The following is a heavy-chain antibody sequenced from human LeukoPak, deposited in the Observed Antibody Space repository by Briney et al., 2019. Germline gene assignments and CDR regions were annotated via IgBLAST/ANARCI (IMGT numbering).Heavy chain of an antibody. CDR1: GGSFSGYY. CDR2: INHSGSI. D-gene: IGHD3-22*01. V-gene: IGHV4-34*01. CDR3: ARGRDSSGYSLDY. Sequence: PSETLSLTCAVYGGSFSGYYWSWIRQPPGKGLEWIGEINHSGSINYNPSLKSRVTISVDTSKNQFSLKLSSVTAADTAVYYCARGRDSSGYSLDYWGQGTLVTVSS. J-gene: IGHJ4*02.